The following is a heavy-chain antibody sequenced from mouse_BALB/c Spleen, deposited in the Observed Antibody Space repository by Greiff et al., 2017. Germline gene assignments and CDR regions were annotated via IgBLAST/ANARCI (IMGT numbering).Heavy chain of an antibody. CDR2: IDPANGNT. CDR3: ASRNWDPFAY. Sequence: VQLKESGAELVKPGASVKLSCTASGFNIKDTYMHWVKQRPEQGLEWIGRIDPANGNTKYDPKFQGKATITADTSSNTAYLQLSSLTSEDTAVYYCASRNWDPFAYWGQGTLVTVSA. D-gene: IGHD4-1*01. CDR1: GFNIKDTY. V-gene: IGHV14-3*02. J-gene: IGHJ3*01.